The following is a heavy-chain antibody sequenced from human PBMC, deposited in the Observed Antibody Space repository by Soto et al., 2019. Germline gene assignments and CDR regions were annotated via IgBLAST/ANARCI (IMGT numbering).Heavy chain of an antibody. V-gene: IGHV1-69*08. CDR1: GGTFSSYT. D-gene: IGHD5-12*01. Sequence: QVQLVQSGAEVKKPGSSVKVSCKASGGTFSSYTISWVRQAPGQGLEWMGRIIPILGIANYAQKFQGRVTITADKSTSTADMELSSLRSEDTAVYYCAREESSGYGLGGGTVVDYWGQGTLVTVSS. CDR3: AREESSGYGLGGGTVVDY. CDR2: IIPILGIA. J-gene: IGHJ4*02.